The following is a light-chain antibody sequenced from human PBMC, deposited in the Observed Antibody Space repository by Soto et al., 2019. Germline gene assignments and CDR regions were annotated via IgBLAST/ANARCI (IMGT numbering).Light chain of an antibody. CDR2: AAS. CDR1: QYISSW. J-gene: IGKJ4*02. Sequence: DIQMTQSPSSVSASVGDRVTITCRASQYISSWLAWFQQKPGKDPKLLIYAASSLQIGVPSRFSGSGSGADFTLTISSLQPEDYATYSCQQGNSFPLSCGGRTKVEIK. CDR3: QQGNSFPLS. V-gene: IGKV1-12*01.